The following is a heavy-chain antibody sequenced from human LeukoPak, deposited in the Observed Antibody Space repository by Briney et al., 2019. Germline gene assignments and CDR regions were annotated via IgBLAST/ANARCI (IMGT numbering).Heavy chain of an antibody. CDR3: VRGGYSSFDY. D-gene: IGHD3-10*01. CDR1: GFSFSRYE. Sequence: GGSLRLSCATSGFSFSRYEMNWVRQAPGKGLEWVAYIDSRSTTIYYADSMKGRFTISRDNSKNLLYLQMNSLGAEDTAVYYCVRGGYSSFDYWGQGTLVTVSS. J-gene: IGHJ4*02. CDR2: IDSRSTTI. V-gene: IGHV3-48*03.